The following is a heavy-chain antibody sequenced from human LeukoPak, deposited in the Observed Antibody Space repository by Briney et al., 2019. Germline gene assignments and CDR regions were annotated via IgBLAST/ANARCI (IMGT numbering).Heavy chain of an antibody. D-gene: IGHD6-13*01. V-gene: IGHV3-21*01. CDR2: ISSSSSYI. CDR1: GFTFSSYS. CDR3: ARVIAAAGISWFGP. J-gene: IGHJ5*02. Sequence: PGGSLRLSCAASGFTFSSYSMNWVRQAPGKGLEWVSSISSSSSYIYYADSVKGRFTISRDNAKNSLYLQMNSLRAEDTAVYYCARVIAAAGISWFGPWGQRTLVTVSS.